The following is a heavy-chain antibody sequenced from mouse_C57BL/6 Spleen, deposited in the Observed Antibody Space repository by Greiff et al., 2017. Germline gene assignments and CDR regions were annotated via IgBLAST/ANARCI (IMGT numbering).Heavy chain of an antibody. CDR2: INPYNGDT. CDR3: AREGLYYAMDY. Sequence: EVKLMESGPELVKPGDSVKISCKASGYSFTGYFMNWVMQSHGKSLEWIGRINPYNGDTFYNQKFKGKATLTVDKSSSTAHMELRSLTSEDSAVYYCAREGLYYAMDYWGQGTSVTVSS. CDR1: GYSFTGYF. V-gene: IGHV1-20*01. D-gene: IGHD3-3*01. J-gene: IGHJ4*01.